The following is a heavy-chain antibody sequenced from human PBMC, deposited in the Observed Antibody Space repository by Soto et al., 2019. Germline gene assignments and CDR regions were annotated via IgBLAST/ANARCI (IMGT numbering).Heavy chain of an antibody. CDR1: GFTFSSYS. V-gene: IGHV3-48*02. CDR2: ISSSSSTI. J-gene: IGHJ6*02. D-gene: IGHD6-6*01. CDR3: ARPEYSSSSYGMDV. Sequence: VQLVESGGGLVQPGGSLRLSCAASGFTFSSYSMNWVRQAPGKGLEWVSYISSSSSTIYYADSVKDRFTISRDNAKNSLYLQMNSLRDEDTAVYYCARPEYSSSSYGMDVWGQGTTVTVSS.